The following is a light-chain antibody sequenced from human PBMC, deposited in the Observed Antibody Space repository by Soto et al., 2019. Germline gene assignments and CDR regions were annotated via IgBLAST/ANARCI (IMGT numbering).Light chain of an antibody. V-gene: IGLV2-14*01. CDR1: SSDVGGYKY. J-gene: IGLJ1*01. CDR3: SSYKSSSTYV. Sequence: HSVLTQPASVSGFPGQSITISCTGTSSDVGGYKYVSWYQQHPGKAPKLMIYDVSNRPSGVSDRFSGSKSGNTASLTISGLQAEDESDYYCSSYKSSSTYVFGTGTKVTVL. CDR2: DVS.